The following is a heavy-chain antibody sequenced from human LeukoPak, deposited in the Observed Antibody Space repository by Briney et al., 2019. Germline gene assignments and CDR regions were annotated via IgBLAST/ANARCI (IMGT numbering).Heavy chain of an antibody. J-gene: IGHJ4*02. CDR2: ISAYNGNT. V-gene: IGHV1-18*01. Sequence: AAVQVSCKASGYTFTSYRISSVRQARCQGLEWMGWISAYNGNTNYAQKLQDRATMTTDTSTRTPSTAPRGLRSNDPAVYYFTVVRGGIAAAGTRSYFDYWGQRTLGSVSS. CDR3: TVVRGGIAAAGTRSYFDY. D-gene: IGHD6-13*01. CDR1: GYTFTSYR.